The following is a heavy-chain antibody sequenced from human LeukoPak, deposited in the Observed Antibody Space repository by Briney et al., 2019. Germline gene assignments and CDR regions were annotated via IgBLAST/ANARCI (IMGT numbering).Heavy chain of an antibody. CDR1: GYTFTGYY. V-gene: IGHV1-24*01. Sequence: EASVKVSCKASGYTFTGYYMHWVRQAPGQGLEWMGGFDPEDGETIYAQKFQGRVTMTEDTSTDTAYMELSSLRSEDTAVYYCATVSATGTGEFDYWGQGTLVTVSS. D-gene: IGHD1-1*01. J-gene: IGHJ4*02. CDR2: FDPEDGET. CDR3: ATVSATGTGEFDY.